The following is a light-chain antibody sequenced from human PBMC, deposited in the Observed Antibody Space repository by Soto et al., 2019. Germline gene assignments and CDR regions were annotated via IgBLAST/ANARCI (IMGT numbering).Light chain of an antibody. J-gene: IGLJ1*01. Sequence: QSALTHPPSVSGAPGQRVTISCTGSSSNIGAGYDVSWYQQHPGKAPRPMIYDVTNRPSGVSDRFSGSMSGNTASLTISGLQAEDEADYYCSSYRRGSTYVFGTGTKVTVL. CDR1: SSNIGAGYD. CDR2: DVT. CDR3: SSYRRGSTYV. V-gene: IGLV2-14*03.